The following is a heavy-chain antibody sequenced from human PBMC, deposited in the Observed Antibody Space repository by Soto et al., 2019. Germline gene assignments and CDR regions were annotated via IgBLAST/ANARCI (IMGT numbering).Heavy chain of an antibody. D-gene: IGHD6-6*01. Sequence: GGSLRLSCAASGLTFSSYWMSWVRQAPGKGLEWVANIKQDGSEKYYVDSVKGRFTISRDNAKNSLYLQMNSLRAEDTAVYYCARESAALFDPWGQGTLVTVSS. CDR2: IKQDGSEK. CDR1: GLTFSSYW. V-gene: IGHV3-7*03. J-gene: IGHJ5*02. CDR3: ARESAALFDP.